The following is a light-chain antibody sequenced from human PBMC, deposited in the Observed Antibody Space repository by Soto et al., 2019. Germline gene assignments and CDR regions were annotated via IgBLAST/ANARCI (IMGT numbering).Light chain of an antibody. V-gene: IGLV2-11*01. Sequence: QSALTQPRSVSGSPGQSVTISCTGSNSDVGAYKFVSWLQHNPGEAPKVMIYDVTQRPSGVPDRFPGTKSGNTASLTISGLQAEDEADYYCCSYAGSYTWVFGSGTKVTVL. J-gene: IGLJ1*01. CDR2: DVT. CDR3: CSYAGSYTWV. CDR1: NSDVGAYKF.